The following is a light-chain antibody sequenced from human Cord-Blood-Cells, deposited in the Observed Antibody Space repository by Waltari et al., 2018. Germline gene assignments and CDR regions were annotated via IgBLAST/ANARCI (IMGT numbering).Light chain of an antibody. Sequence: QSALTQPASVSGSPGQSITISCTGTSSDVGRYNLVSWYQQHPGKAPKPMIYEGSQRPSGVSNRFSGSKSGNTASLTISGLQAEDEADYYCCSYAGSSTLVFGGGTKLTVL. V-gene: IGLV2-23*01. CDR3: CSYAGSSTLV. CDR2: EGS. J-gene: IGLJ2*01. CDR1: SSDVGRYNL.